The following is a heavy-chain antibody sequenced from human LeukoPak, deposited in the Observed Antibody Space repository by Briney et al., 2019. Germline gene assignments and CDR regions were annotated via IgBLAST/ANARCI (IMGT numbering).Heavy chain of an antibody. Sequence: ASVKVSCKASGYTFSSYGISWVRQAPGQGPEWMGWISAHNGKTNYAEKVQGRVTMTTDTSTSTAYMELRSLRSDDTAVYYCARHLQCTNGVCYKSYWFDPWGQGTLVTVSS. CDR3: ARHLQCTNGVCYKSYWFDP. V-gene: IGHV1-18*01. D-gene: IGHD2-8*01. J-gene: IGHJ5*02. CDR2: ISAHNGKT. CDR1: GYTFSSYG.